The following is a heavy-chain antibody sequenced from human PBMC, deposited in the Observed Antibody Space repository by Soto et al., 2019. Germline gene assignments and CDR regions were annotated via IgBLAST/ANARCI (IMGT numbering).Heavy chain of an antibody. J-gene: IGHJ4*02. Sequence: RLSCASSGLTFSSDAMSSVRQAPEKGLEWVSAISGSGGSTYYADSVKGRFTISRDNSKNTLYLQMNSLRAEDTAVYYCAKQSGYSGYDSWASFDYWGQGTLVTVSS. D-gene: IGHD5-12*01. V-gene: IGHV3-23*01. CDR2: ISGSGGST. CDR1: GLTFSSDA. CDR3: AKQSGYSGYDSWASFDY.